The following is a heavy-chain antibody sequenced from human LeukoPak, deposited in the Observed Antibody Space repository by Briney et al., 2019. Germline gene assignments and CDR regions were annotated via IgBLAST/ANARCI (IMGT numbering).Heavy chain of an antibody. V-gene: IGHV3-30*04. CDR3: AKWGCSGGSCYPFDY. Sequence: GGSLRLSCAASGFTFSNFVMHWVRQTPGKGLEWVAVISYDGSNIYYRDSVKGRFTISRDNSKNTLYLQMNSLRAEDTAVYYCAKWGCSGGSCYPFDYWGQGTLVTVSS. D-gene: IGHD2-15*01. CDR2: ISYDGSNI. CDR1: GFTFSNFV. J-gene: IGHJ4*02.